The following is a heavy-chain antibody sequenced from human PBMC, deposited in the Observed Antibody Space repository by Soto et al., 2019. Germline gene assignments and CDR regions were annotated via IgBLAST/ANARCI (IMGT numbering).Heavy chain of an antibody. V-gene: IGHV3-30*03. J-gene: IGHJ4*02. Sequence: QPGGSLRLSCAASGFDFSSYGIHWVRQAPGKGLEWVAASSYDGRETFYADSAKGRFTVSKEMSKNTAFLQMNALRHEDTAVYFCARDSGWPILNFDNWGQGPPVTVYS. CDR3: ARDSGWPILNFDN. CDR1: GFDFSSYG. CDR2: SSYDGRET. D-gene: IGHD3-10*01.